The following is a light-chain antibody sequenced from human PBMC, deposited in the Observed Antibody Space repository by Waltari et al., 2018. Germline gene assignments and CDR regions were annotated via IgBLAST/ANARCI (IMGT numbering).Light chain of an antibody. Sequence: DIQLTQSPSFLSASVGDRVTITCRASQGISSYLAWYQQKPGKAPKLLIYAESTLQSGVPSRCSGSGSGTEFTLTISSLQPEDFATYYCQQRNSYPFTFGQGTRLEIK. V-gene: IGKV1-9*01. J-gene: IGKJ5*01. CDR1: QGISSY. CDR3: QQRNSYPFT. CDR2: AES.